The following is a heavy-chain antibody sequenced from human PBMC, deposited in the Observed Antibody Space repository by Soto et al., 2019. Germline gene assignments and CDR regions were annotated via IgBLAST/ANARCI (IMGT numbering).Heavy chain of an antibody. CDR1: GVSLSTSGVG. CDR2: IYWDDDK. D-gene: IGHD3-16*02. J-gene: IGHJ3*02. V-gene: IGHV2-5*02. CDR3: AHCNIWMNYRPGAFDI. Sequence: QITLKESGPTLVKPTQTLTLTCTFSGVSLSTSGVGVGWIRQPPGQALEWLAFIYWDDDKRYRPSLKSRVTITKATSKTQVVFTMTNMDPADTATYYCAHCNIWMNYRPGAFDIWGQGTLVTVSS.